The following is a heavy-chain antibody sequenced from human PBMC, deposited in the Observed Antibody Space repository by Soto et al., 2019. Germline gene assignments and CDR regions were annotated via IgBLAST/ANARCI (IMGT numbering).Heavy chain of an antibody. CDR2: IYYRGYT. J-gene: IGHJ4*02. D-gene: IGHD3-22*01. CDR3: ARHMYSSDSSGPSWYFDY. Sequence: KPSETLSLTCIVSGGSISSSSSYWGWIRQSPGKGLEWIGSIYYRGYTYYNPSLKSRVTISVDSSKNQFSLRLRSVTATDTAIYYCARHMYSSDSSGPSWYFDYWGQGTLVTVSS. V-gene: IGHV4-39*01. CDR1: GGSISSSSSY.